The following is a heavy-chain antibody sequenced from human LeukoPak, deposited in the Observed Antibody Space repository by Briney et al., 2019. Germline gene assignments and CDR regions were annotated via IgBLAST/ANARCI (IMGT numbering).Heavy chain of an antibody. CDR3: ARGSGSALGAR. CDR2: MKPNSGNT. CDR1: GYTFSNYD. Sequence: ASVKVSCTASGYTFSNYDINWVRQAPGQGLEWLGWMKPNSGNTGYAQKFQGRVTMTTNTSISTAYMELSSLRSEDTAVYYCARGSGSALGARWGQGTQVTVSS. D-gene: IGHD6-25*01. J-gene: IGHJ4*02. V-gene: IGHV1-8*01.